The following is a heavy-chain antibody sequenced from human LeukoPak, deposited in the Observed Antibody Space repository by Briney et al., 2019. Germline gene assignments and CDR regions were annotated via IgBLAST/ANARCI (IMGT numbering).Heavy chain of an antibody. J-gene: IGHJ4*02. CDR3: AKGPRGSGWTYFDY. CDR2: ISGSGGST. V-gene: IGHV3-23*01. CDR1: GFTFSSYA. D-gene: IGHD6-19*01. Sequence: GGSLRLSCAASGFTFSSYAMSWIRQAPGKGLEWVSVISGSGGSTYSAESVKGRSTISTDNSKNTLYLQMNRLRVEDTAVYYCAKGPRGSGWTYFDYWGQGTLVTVSS.